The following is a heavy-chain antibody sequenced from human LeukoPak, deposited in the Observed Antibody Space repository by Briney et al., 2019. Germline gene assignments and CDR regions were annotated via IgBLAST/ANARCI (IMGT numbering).Heavy chain of an antibody. Sequence: SETLSLTCAVYGGSFSGYYWSWIRQPPGKGLEWIGEINHSGSTNYNPSLKSRVTISVDTSKNQFSLKLSSVTAADTAVYYCARGDSDFTILGVVSSGWFDPWGQGTLVTVSS. J-gene: IGHJ5*02. D-gene: IGHD3-3*01. V-gene: IGHV4-34*01. CDR2: INHSGST. CDR1: GGSFSGYY. CDR3: ARGDSDFTILGVVSSGWFDP.